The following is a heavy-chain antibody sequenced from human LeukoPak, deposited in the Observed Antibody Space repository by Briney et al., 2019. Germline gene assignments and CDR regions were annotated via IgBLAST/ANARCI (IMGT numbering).Heavy chain of an antibody. CDR1: GYTFTSYY. Sequence: ASVKVSYKASGYTFTSYYMHWVRQAPGQGLEWMGWINPNSGGTNYAQKFQGRVTMTRDTSISTAYMELSRLRSDDTAVYYCARGVIAAAGTWNYWGQGTLVTVSS. J-gene: IGHJ4*02. D-gene: IGHD6-13*01. V-gene: IGHV1-2*02. CDR3: ARGVIAAAGTWNY. CDR2: INPNSGGT.